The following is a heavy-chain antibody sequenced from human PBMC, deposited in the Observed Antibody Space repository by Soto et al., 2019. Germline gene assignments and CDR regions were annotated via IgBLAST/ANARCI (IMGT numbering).Heavy chain of an antibody. V-gene: IGHV4-34*01. CDR2: ISHTGNT. CDR3: SRRVRYALLGY. J-gene: IGHJ4*02. Sequence: SETLSLTCTVSGGPFSNYFWNWIRKPPGKGREWIGEISHTGNTNYSPSFKSRVTMSVDSSKNQFSLRLTSVTAADTAVYYWSRRVRYALLGYWGQGTRVTVSS. D-gene: IGHD2-2*01. CDR1: GGPFSNYF.